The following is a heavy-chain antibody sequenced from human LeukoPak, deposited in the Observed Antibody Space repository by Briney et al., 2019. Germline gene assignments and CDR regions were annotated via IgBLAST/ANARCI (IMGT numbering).Heavy chain of an antibody. J-gene: IGHJ4*02. V-gene: IGHV3-7*03. CDR2: IKQDGSEK. CDR1: GFTFSSYW. Sequence: PGGSLRLSCAASGFTFSSYWMSWVRQAPGKGLEWVANIKQDGSEKYYVDSVKGRFTISRDNAESSLYLQMNNLRAEDTAVYFCAAGDTLEFWGQGTLVTVSS. D-gene: IGHD2-21*01. CDR3: AAGDTLEF.